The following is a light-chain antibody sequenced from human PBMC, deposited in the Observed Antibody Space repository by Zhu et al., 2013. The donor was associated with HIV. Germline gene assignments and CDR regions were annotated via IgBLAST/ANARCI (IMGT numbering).Light chain of an antibody. Sequence: QSALTQPASVSGSPGQSITITCTGTSSDVGGYNYVSWYQQLPGKAPKVMIYEVSNRPSGVSNRFSASKSGNTASLTISGLQAEDEADYYCTSYTTSSTWVFGGGTKLTVL. CDR2: EVS. CDR3: TSYTTSSTWV. V-gene: IGLV2-14*01. J-gene: IGLJ3*02. CDR1: SSDVGGYNY.